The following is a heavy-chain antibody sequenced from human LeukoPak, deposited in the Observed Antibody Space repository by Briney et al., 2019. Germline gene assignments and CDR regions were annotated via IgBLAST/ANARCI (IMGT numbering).Heavy chain of an antibody. D-gene: IGHD6-19*01. V-gene: IGHV3-48*03. CDR2: ISSSGSTI. CDR3: AREIAEQWLVLHDAFDI. CDR1: GFTFSSYE. J-gene: IGHJ3*02. Sequence: GGSLRLSCAASGFTFSSYEMNWVRQAPGKGLEWVSYISSSGSTIYYADSVKGRFTISRDNANNSLYLQMNSLRAEDTAVYYCAREIAEQWLVLHDAFDIWGQGTMVTVSS.